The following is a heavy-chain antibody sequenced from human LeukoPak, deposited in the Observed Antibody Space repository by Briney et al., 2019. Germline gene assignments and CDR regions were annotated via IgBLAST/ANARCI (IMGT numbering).Heavy chain of an antibody. J-gene: IGHJ4*02. D-gene: IGHD3-3*01. CDR1: GVSINSDYW. CDR3: ARHDDFLSPYDY. Sequence: KPSETLSLTCAVSGVSINSDYWWTWVRPSPGKGLEWIGEISHTGSVNYNLSLESRVTISTDKSKNQFSLTLRSVAAADTAVYYCARHDDFLSPYDYWGQGVLVTVSS. V-gene: IGHV4-4*02. CDR2: ISHTGSV.